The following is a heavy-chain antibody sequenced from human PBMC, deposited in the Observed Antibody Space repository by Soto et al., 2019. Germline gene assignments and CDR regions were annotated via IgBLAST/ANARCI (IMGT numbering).Heavy chain of an antibody. D-gene: IGHD4-17*01. CDR1: GFTFSSYA. Sequence: QVQLVESGGGVVQPGRSLRLSCAASGFTFSSYAMHWVRQAPGKGLECVAVISYDGSNKYYADSVKGRFTISRDNSKNTLYLQMNSLRAEDTAVYYCARDHYGDYGAIDYWGQGTLVTVSS. CDR2: ISYDGSNK. V-gene: IGHV3-30-3*01. J-gene: IGHJ4*02. CDR3: ARDHYGDYGAIDY.